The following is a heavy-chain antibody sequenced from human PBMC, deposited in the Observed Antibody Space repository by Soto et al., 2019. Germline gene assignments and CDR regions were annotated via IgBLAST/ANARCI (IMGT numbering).Heavy chain of an antibody. J-gene: IGHJ4*02. V-gene: IGHV3-30*18. CDR1: GFTFSDYA. CDR3: AKGGRQWLVTSDFNY. D-gene: IGHD6-19*01. Sequence: VQLVESGGGVVQPGRSLRLYCAASGFTFSDYAMHWVRQAPGKGLEWVAVVSHDGRNTHYADSVKGRFTITRASSKNTVSLEMTSLRAEDTAVYYCAKGGRQWLVTSDFNYWGQGALVTVSS. CDR2: VSHDGRNT.